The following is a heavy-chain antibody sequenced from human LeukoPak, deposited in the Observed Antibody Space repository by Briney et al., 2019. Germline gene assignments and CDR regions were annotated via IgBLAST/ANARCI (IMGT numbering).Heavy chain of an antibody. V-gene: IGHV3-23*01. CDR1: GFTFSSYD. D-gene: IGHD6-19*01. J-gene: IGHJ4*02. CDR3: AKDSRRTSGWYYFDY. Sequence: GSLRLSCAASGFTFSSYDMGWVRQAPGKGLEWVSGISNSGGRTYYADSVKGRFTISRDNFKNTLYLQVNSLRAEDTAVYYCAKDSRRTSGWYYFDYWGQGALVTVSS. CDR2: ISNSGGRT.